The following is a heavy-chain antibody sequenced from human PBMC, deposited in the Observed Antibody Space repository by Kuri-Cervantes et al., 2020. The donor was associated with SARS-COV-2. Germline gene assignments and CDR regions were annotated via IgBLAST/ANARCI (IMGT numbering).Heavy chain of an antibody. D-gene: IGHD2-2*01. CDR2: IYHTGTT. V-gene: IGHV4-38-2*01. CDR1: GYPISSGYN. CDR3: ARASCSSTSCYGWFDP. J-gene: IGHJ5*02. Sequence: GSLRLSCGVSGYPISSGYNWGWIRQPPGKGLEWIGSIYHTGTTSYKSSLKSRVTISADTSKNQFSLNLKSVTAADTAVYYCARASCSSTSCYGWFDPWGQGALVTVSS.